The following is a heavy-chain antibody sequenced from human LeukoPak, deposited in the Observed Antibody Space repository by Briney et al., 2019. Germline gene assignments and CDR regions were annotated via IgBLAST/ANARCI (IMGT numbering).Heavy chain of an antibody. CDR2: INEHGSEN. CDR3: AELGITMIGGV. Sequence: GGSLRLSCAASGLTFSGFWMTWVRQAPGRGLQWVANINEHGSENHYVDSVKGRFTISRDNVKNSLYLQMNNLRAEDTAVYYCAELGITMIGGVWGKGTTVTISS. CDR1: GLTFSGFW. D-gene: IGHD3-10*02. V-gene: IGHV3-7*01. J-gene: IGHJ6*04.